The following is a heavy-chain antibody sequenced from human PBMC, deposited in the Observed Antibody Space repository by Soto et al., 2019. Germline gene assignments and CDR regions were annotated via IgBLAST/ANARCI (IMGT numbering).Heavy chain of an antibody. CDR1: GDSVSSNSAA. CDR3: ARDHDFWSGQYYYYGMDV. CDR2: TYYSSKWYN. J-gene: IGHJ6*02. D-gene: IGHD3-3*01. Sequence: PSQTLSLTCAISGDSVSSNSAAWNWIRQSPSRGLEWLGRTYYSSKWYNDYAVSVKSRITINPDTSKNQFSLQLNSVTPEDTAVYYCARDHDFWSGQYYYYGMDVWGQGTTVTVSS. V-gene: IGHV6-1*01.